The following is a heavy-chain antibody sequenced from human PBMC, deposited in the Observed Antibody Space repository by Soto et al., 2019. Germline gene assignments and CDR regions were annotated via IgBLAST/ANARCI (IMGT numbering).Heavy chain of an antibody. CDR3: ARSPVARSWFDP. Sequence: ASVKVSCKASGYAFTSYGISWVRQAPGQGLEWMGWISAYNGNTNYAQKLQGRVTMTTDTSTSTAYMELRSLRSDDTAVYYCARSPVARSWFDPWGQGTLVTISS. V-gene: IGHV1-18*01. CDR1: GYAFTSYG. J-gene: IGHJ5*02. D-gene: IGHD4-17*01. CDR2: ISAYNGNT.